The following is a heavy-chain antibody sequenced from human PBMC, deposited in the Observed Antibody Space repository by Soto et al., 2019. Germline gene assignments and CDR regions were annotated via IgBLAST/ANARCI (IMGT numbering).Heavy chain of an antibody. D-gene: IGHD6-6*01. Sequence: QVQLVESGGGVVQPGRSLRLSCAASGFTFSSYAMHWVRQAPGKGLEWVAVISYDGSNKYYADSVKGRFTISRDNSKNTLYLQMNSLRAEDTAVYYCATKPSSSGGMDVWGQGTTVTVSS. CDR3: ATKPSSSGGMDV. CDR1: GFTFSSYA. J-gene: IGHJ6*02. V-gene: IGHV3-30-3*01. CDR2: ISYDGSNK.